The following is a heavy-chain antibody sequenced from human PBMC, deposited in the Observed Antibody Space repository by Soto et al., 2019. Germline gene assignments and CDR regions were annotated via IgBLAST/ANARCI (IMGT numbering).Heavy chain of an antibody. Sequence: SETLSITCTVSGASISGFYWSWIRKSAGKGLEWIGRIYATGTTDYNPSLKSRVMMSVGTSKKQFSLKLRSVTAADTAVYYCVRDGTKTLRDWFDPWGQGISVTVSS. CDR1: GASISGFY. D-gene: IGHD1-1*01. CDR2: IYATGTT. J-gene: IGHJ5*02. V-gene: IGHV4-4*07. CDR3: VRDGTKTLRDWFDP.